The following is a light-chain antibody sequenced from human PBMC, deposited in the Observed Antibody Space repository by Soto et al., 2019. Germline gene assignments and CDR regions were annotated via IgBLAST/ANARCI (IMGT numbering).Light chain of an antibody. CDR2: NVS. CDR1: SSDVGGYNY. J-gene: IGLJ1*01. Sequence: QSVLTQAASVSGSPGQSITIPCTGTSSDVGGYNYVSWYQQFPGKVPKLLIYNVSNRPSGVSNRFSGSKSGNTASLTISGLQAEDEADYFCTSSTSGSLYVFGTGTKVTV. V-gene: IGLV2-14*01. CDR3: TSSTSGSLYV.